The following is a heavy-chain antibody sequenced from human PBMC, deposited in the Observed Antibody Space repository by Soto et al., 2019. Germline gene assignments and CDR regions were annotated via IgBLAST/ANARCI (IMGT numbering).Heavy chain of an antibody. V-gene: IGHV1-2*04. Sequence: ASVKVSCKASGYTFTGYYMHWVRQAPGQGLEWMGWINPNSGGTNYAQKFQGWVTMTRDTSISTAYMELSRLRSDDTAVYYCARDAYYYDSSGYYTQFDYWGQGPLVTVSS. CDR2: INPNSGGT. D-gene: IGHD3-22*01. J-gene: IGHJ4*02. CDR1: GYTFTGYY. CDR3: ARDAYYYDSSGYYTQFDY.